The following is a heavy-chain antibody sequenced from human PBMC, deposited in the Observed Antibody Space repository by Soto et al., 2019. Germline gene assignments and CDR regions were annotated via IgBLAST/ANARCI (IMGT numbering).Heavy chain of an antibody. CDR3: ASRLLIAAAVLPDAFDI. CDR2: ISGSGGST. D-gene: IGHD6-13*01. J-gene: IGHJ3*02. CDR1: GFTFSSYA. V-gene: IGHV3-23*01. Sequence: GGSLRLSCAASGFTFSSYAMSWVRQAPGKGLEWVSAISGSGGSTYYADSVKGRFTISRDNSKNTLYLQMNSLRAEDTAVYYCASRLLIAAAVLPDAFDIWGQGTMVTV.